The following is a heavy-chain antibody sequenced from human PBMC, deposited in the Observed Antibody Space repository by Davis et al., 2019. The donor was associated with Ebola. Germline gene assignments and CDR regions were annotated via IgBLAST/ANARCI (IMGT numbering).Heavy chain of an antibody. J-gene: IGHJ6*02. V-gene: IGHV4-34*01. CDR3: AGGVTIFSVVTNYYYYGMDV. CDR1: GGSSSGYY. CDR2: INHSGSN. D-gene: IGHD3-3*01. Sequence: SETLSLTCAVYGGSSSGYYWSWISQPPGKGLEWIGEINHSGSNNYNPSLKTRVTISVDTSKNQFSLKLRSVTAADTDVYYCAGGVTIFSVVTNYYYYGMDVWGQGTTVTVSS.